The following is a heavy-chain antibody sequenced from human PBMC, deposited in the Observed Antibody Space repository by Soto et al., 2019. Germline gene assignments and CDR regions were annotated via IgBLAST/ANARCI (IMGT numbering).Heavy chain of an antibody. J-gene: IGHJ4*02. CDR3: VRRAWLDS. CDR2: IGSGGDT. V-gene: IGHV3-23*01. Sequence: GGSLRLSCTATGFTFSTDSMSWVRQAPGKGLEWVSVIGSGGDTYYADSVKGRFTISRDNSKNTLYLQANILRAGDTAVYYCVRRAWLDSWGQGTLVTVSS. CDR1: GFTFSTDS.